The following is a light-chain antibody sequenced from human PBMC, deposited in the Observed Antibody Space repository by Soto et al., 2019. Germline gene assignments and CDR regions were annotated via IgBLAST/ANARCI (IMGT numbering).Light chain of an antibody. CDR1: SSDIGGYNY. V-gene: IGLV2-14*03. CDR3: SSYTSSSTLV. J-gene: IGLJ2*01. Sequence: QSALTQPASVSGSPGQSITISCTGTSSDIGGYNYVSWYQHHPGKAPKLMIYDVSNRPSGASNRFSASKSGNTASLTISGLQAEDEADYYCSSYTSSSTLVFGGGTKLTVL. CDR2: DVS.